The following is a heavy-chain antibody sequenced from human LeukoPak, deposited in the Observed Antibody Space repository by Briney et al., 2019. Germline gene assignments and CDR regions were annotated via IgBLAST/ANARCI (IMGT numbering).Heavy chain of an antibody. Sequence: GGSLRLSCAASGFTFNTYAMTWVRQAPGKGLGWVSAIGSRADTTDYADSVKGRFTISRDNSKNMLYLQMNGLRAEDTAVYYCVKRDRGTFDYWGQGTLVTVSS. CDR1: GFTFNTYA. CDR3: VKRDRGTFDY. J-gene: IGHJ4*02. CDR2: IGSRADTT. D-gene: IGHD5-24*01. V-gene: IGHV3-23*01.